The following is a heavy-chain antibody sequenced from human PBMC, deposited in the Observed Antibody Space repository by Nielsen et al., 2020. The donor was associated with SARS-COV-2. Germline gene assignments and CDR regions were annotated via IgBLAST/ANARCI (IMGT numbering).Heavy chain of an antibody. CDR2: IYSGGST. Sequence: GESLKISCAASGFTVSSNYMSWVRQAPGKGLEWVSVIYSGGSTYYADSVKGRFTISRHNSKNTLYLQMNSLRAEDTAVYYCARMGSSWYDYWGQGTLVTVSS. D-gene: IGHD6-13*01. CDR3: ARMGSSWYDY. J-gene: IGHJ4*02. V-gene: IGHV3-53*04. CDR1: GFTVSSNY.